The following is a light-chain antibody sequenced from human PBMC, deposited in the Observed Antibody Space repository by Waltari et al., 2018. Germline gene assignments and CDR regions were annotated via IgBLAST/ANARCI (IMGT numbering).Light chain of an antibody. CDR2: VNSEGSR. CDR3: QTGGRGTWV. V-gene: IGLV4-69*01. J-gene: IGLJ3*02. Sequence: RSRKGPGYLMNVNSEGSRSKGDEIPDRFSCSSSGAERYLTISSGQSEDEADYYCQTGGRGTWVFGGGTKLTVL.